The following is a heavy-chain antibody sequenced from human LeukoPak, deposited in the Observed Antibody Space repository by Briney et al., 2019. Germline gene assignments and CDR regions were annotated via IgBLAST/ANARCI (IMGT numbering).Heavy chain of an antibody. CDR1: GFTFSSYA. D-gene: IGHD3-22*01. CDR2: ISYDGSNK. J-gene: IGHJ5*02. Sequence: GGSLRLPCAASGFTFSSYAMHWVRQAPGKGLEWVAVISYDGSNKYYVDSVKGRFTISRDNSKNTLYLQMNSLRAEDTAVYYCARDMEYYYDSSGIPWGQGTLVTVSS. CDR3: ARDMEYYYDSSGIP. V-gene: IGHV3-30-3*01.